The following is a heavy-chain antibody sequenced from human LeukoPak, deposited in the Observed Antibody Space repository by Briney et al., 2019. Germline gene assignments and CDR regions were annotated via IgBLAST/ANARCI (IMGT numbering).Heavy chain of an antibody. CDR3: AKGLGNSFDY. V-gene: IGHV3-30*02. CDR2: IHYDGSDK. J-gene: IGHJ4*02. Sequence: PGRSLRLSCAASGFTFSGYGMHWVRQAPGKGLEWVTFIHYDGSDKYYADSVKGRFTISRDNSKNSLYLQMNSLRAEDTAVYYCAKGLGNSFDYWGQGTLVTVSS. D-gene: IGHD4-23*01. CDR1: GFTFSGYG.